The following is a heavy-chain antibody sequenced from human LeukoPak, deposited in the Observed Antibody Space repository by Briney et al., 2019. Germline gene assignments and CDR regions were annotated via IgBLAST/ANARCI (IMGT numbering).Heavy chain of an antibody. D-gene: IGHD3-10*01. CDR3: ARQSLLWFGNFDY. J-gene: IGHJ4*02. CDR2: IYHSGST. V-gene: IGHV4-30-2*01. Sequence: SQTLSLTCAVSGGSISSGGYSWSWIQQPPGKGLEWIGYIYHSGSTYYNPSLKSRVTISVDRSKNQFSLKLSSVTAADTAVYYCARQSLLWFGNFDYWGQGTLVTVSS. CDR1: GGSISSGGYS.